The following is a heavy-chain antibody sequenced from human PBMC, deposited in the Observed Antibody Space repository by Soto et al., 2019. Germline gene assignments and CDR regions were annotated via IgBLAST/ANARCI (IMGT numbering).Heavy chain of an antibody. CDR1: GGSISSGGYY. D-gene: IGHD3-10*01. CDR3: ARGPDYFGSFDP. CDR2: IYYSGST. J-gene: IGHJ5*02. V-gene: IGHV4-31*03. Sequence: SETLSLTCTVSGGSISSGGYYWSWIRQHPGKGLEWIGYIYYSGSTYYNPSLKSRVTISVDTSKNQFSLKLSSVTAADTAVYYCARGPDYFGSFDPWGPGTLVTVSS.